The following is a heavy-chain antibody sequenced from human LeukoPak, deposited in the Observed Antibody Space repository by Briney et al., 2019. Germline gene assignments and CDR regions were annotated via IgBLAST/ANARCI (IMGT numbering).Heavy chain of an antibody. D-gene: IGHD6-19*01. CDR3: ARDFGFGSA. Sequence: SETLSLTCTVSDDSITSYYWSWIRQPPGKGLEWIGYIYYSGSTNCNPSLKSRVTISVDTSKNQFSLKVTSVTAADTAVYYCARDFGFGSAWGQGAKVTVSS. J-gene: IGHJ5*02. CDR2: IYYSGST. CDR1: DDSITSYY. V-gene: IGHV4-59*12.